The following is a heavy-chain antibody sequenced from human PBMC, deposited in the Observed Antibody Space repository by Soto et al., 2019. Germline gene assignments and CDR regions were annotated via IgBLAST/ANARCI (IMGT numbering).Heavy chain of an antibody. CDR3: VRNLASGGTYYIDY. CDR2: VRDKANGYTT. D-gene: IGHD1-26*01. V-gene: IGHV3-72*01. CDR1: GFIFSDHY. Sequence: EVQLVESGGGLVEPGGSLRLSCAASGFIFSDHYMDWVRQAPGKGLEWIGRVRDKANGYTTEYAASVRGRFTVSRDDSKNSPDLQMNSLQIEDTAMYYCVRNLASGGTYYIDYWGQGTLVTVSS. J-gene: IGHJ4*02.